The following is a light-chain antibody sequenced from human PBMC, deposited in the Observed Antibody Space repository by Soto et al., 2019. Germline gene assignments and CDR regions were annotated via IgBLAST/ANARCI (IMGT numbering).Light chain of an antibody. CDR3: QQYNNYSQA. V-gene: IGKV1-5*03. CDR2: KAS. Sequence: DVKMSQSPCALSASVGDTVTITCRASQTISSCLAWYQQKPGQAPKLLIYKASTLKSGIPSRFSGSGSGTEFTLTISSLQSDDFAAYYCQQYNNYSQAFGQGTKVDIK. J-gene: IGKJ1*01. CDR1: QTISSC.